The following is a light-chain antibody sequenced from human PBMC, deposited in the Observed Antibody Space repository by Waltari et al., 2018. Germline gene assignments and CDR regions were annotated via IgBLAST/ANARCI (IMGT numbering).Light chain of an antibody. V-gene: IGKV4-1*01. J-gene: IGKJ1*01. CDR3: QQYYSTPWT. Sequence: DIVMTQSPDSLAVYLGERATINCKSSQSVLYSSNNQSYLAWYQHKPGQPPKLLICWASTRESGVPDRFSGSGSGTDFTLTISSLQAEDVAVYYCQQYYSTPWTFGQGTKVEI. CDR2: WAS. CDR1: QSVLYSSNNQSY.